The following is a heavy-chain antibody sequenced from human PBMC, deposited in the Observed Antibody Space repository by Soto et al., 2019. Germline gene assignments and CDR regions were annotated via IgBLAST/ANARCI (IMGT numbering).Heavy chain of an antibody. CDR2: ISAYNGNT. CDR1: GYTFTSYG. J-gene: IGHJ5*02. D-gene: IGHD5-12*01. V-gene: IGHV1-18*01. Sequence: ASVKVSCKASGYTFTSYGISWVRQAPGQGLEWMGWISAYNGNTNYAQKLQGRVTMTTDTSTSTAYMELRSLRSDDTAVYYCARDKEDIVVSEPENRLAPWGQGTLVTVSS. CDR3: ARDKEDIVVSEPENRLAP.